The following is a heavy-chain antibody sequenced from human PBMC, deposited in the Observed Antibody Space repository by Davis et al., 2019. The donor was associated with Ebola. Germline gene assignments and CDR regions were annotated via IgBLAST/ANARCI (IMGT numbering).Heavy chain of an antibody. CDR3: ARGSDFWSGYFMAYFEH. V-gene: IGHV1-2*02. D-gene: IGHD3-3*01. CDR1: GYTFTGHY. Sequence: ASVQVTCKASGYTFTGHYIHWVRQAPGQGREWMGWINPHAGNTKYEQKFQGRVTMTRDTSTTTAYMELTGLRSDDPAVYYCARGSDFWSGYFMAYFEHWGQGTVVTV. J-gene: IGHJ4*02. CDR2: INPHAGNT.